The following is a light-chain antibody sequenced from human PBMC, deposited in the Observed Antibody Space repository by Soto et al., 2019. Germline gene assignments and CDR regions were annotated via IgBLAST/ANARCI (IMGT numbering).Light chain of an antibody. CDR3: SSYAGSNIVV. V-gene: IGLV2-8*01. CDR2: EVS. Sequence: QSALTQPPSASGSPGQSVTISCTGTSSDVGGYNNVSWYQQHPGKAPKLMIYEVSKRPSGVPDRFAGSKSGNTASLTVSGLQAEEEADYYCSSYAGSNIVVFGGGTKLTVL. J-gene: IGLJ2*01. CDR1: SSDVGGYNN.